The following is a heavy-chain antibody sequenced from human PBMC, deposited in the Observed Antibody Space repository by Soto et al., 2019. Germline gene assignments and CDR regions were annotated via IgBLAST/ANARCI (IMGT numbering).Heavy chain of an antibody. J-gene: IGHJ4*02. CDR1: GFTFSSYA. V-gene: IGHV3-23*01. D-gene: IGHD3-10*01. CDR2: ISGSGGST. CDR3: AKLNYYGSGSYEGVFDY. Sequence: GGSLRLSCAASGFTFSSYAMSWVRQAPGKGLEWVSAISGSGGSTYYADSVKGRFTISRENSKNTLYLQMNSLGAEDTAVYYCAKLNYYGSGSYEGVFDYWGQGTLVTVSS.